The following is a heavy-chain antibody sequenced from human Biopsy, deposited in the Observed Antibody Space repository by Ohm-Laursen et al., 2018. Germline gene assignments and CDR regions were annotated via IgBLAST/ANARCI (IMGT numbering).Heavy chain of an antibody. CDR3: AKDRGYYSDRTVPGYFDL. V-gene: IGHV4-59*01. J-gene: IGHJ2*01. D-gene: IGHD3-22*01. CDR2: VYYTGST. Sequence: SETLSLTCTVSGDSIRSYYWSWIRQPPGKGLEWIGYVYYTGSTDYNPSLQSRVTISVDTSKNLFSQRLRSVTTADTAIYYCAKDRGYYSDRTVPGYFDLWGRGTLVTVSS. CDR1: GDSIRSYY.